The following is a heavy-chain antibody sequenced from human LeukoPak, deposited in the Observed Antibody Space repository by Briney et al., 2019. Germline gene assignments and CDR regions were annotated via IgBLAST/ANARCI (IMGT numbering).Heavy chain of an antibody. D-gene: IGHD6-19*01. CDR1: GGSISSNSYY. CDR2: IYYSGRT. CDR3: ARDYGGWYYFDY. J-gene: IGHJ4*02. V-gene: IGHV4-39*07. Sequence: PSETLSLTCTVSGGSISSNSYYWGWIRQPPGKGLEWIGGIYYSGRTYYIPSLKSRVTMSVDTSNNQFSLQMSSVTAADTALYYCARDYGGWYYFDYWGQGTLVTVSS.